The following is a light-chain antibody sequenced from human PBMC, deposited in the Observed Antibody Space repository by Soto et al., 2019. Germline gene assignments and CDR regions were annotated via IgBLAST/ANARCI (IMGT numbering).Light chain of an antibody. CDR1: QSINIY. Sequence: DIPMTQSPSSLSASVGDRVTITCRASQSINIYLNWYQQKPGKAPKVMIYAASSLQSGVPSRFSCSGSGTDFTLTISSLQPEDSATYYCQESYSTPRTFGQGTKLEIK. J-gene: IGKJ2*01. CDR2: AAS. CDR3: QESYSTPRT. V-gene: IGKV1-39*01.